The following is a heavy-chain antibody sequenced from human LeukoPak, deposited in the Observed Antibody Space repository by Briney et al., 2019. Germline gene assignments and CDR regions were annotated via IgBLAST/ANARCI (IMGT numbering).Heavy chain of an antibody. J-gene: IGHJ4*02. CDR2: IYYSGST. CDR1: GGSFSGYY. V-gene: IGHV4-59*01. CDR3: ARMYPDSSGWNFDY. D-gene: IGHD6-19*01. Sequence: SETLSLTCAVYGGSFSGYYWSWIRQPPGKGLEWIGYIYYSGSTNYNPSLKSRVTISVDTSKNQFSLKLSSVTAADTAVYYCARMYPDSSGWNFDYWGQGTLVTVSS.